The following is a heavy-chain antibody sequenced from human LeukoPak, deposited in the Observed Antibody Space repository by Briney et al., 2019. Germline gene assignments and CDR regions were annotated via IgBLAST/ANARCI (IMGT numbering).Heavy chain of an antibody. CDR3: ARGPNSNWSGLDF. V-gene: IGHV3-74*01. D-gene: IGHD6-6*01. CDR1: GFSFSGHW. J-gene: IGHJ4*02. CDR2: ISPTGSTT. Sequence: GGPLRLSCTASGFSFSGHWMHWARQLPGKGLVWVSRISPTGSTTSYADSVKGRFTVSRDNVKNTLYLQVNNLRAEDTAVYYCARGPNSNWSGLDFWGQGTLLTVSS.